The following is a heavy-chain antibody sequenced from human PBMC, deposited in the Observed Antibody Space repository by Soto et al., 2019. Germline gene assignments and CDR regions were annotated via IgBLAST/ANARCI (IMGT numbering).Heavy chain of an antibody. D-gene: IGHD6-19*01. Sequence: GGSLRLSCAASGFTFSSYAMSWVRQAPGKGLEWVSAISGSGGSTYYADSVKGRFTISRDNSKNTLYLQMNSLRAEDTAVYYCAKEGYCSGWFFRRYCGMDVSGQGTTVTGSS. CDR3: AKEGYCSGWFFRRYCGMDV. CDR1: GFTFSSYA. CDR2: ISGSGGST. J-gene: IGHJ6*02. V-gene: IGHV3-23*01.